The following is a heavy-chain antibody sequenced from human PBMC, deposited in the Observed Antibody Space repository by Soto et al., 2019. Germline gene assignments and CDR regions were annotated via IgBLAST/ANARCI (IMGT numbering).Heavy chain of an antibody. CDR3: AHSTVAADFQH. CDR2: IYWDDDK. D-gene: IGHD6-19*01. Sequence: GATLGKPARTVGLTCRFWWFSLTYSGVGVGWIRQPPGKALEWLALIYWDDDKRYSPSLKSRLTITKDTSKNQVVLTMTNMDPVDTATYYCAHSTVAADFQHWGQGTLVTVSS. V-gene: IGHV2-5*02. CDR1: WFSLTYSGVG. J-gene: IGHJ1*01.